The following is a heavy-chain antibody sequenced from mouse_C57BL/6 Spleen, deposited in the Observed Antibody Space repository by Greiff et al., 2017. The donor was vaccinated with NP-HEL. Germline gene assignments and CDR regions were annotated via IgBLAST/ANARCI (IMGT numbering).Heavy chain of an antibody. D-gene: IGHD2-4*01. Sequence: EVQLQESGPGLVKPSQSLSLTCSVTGYSITSGYYWNWIRQFPGNKLEWMGYISYDGSNNYNPSLKNRISITRDTSKNQFFLKLNSVTTEDTATYYCARGEDYDDYDSWFAYWGQGTLVTVSA. V-gene: IGHV3-6*01. CDR2: ISYDGSN. CDR3: ARGEDYDDYDSWFAY. J-gene: IGHJ3*01. CDR1: GYSITSGYY.